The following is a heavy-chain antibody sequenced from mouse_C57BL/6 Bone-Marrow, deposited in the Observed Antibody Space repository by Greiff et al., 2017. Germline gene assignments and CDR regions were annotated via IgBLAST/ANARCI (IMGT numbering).Heavy chain of an antibody. CDR3: GITTVVGRFDY. V-gene: IGHV6-6*01. J-gene: IGHJ2*01. CDR2: IRNKANNHAT. Sequence: DVQLQESGGGLVQPGGSMKLSCAASGFTFSDAWMDWVRQSPEKGLEWVAEIRNKANNHATYYAESVKGRFTISRDDSKSSVYLQMNSLRAEDTGIYYCGITTVVGRFDYWGQGTTLTVSS. CDR1: GFTFSDAW. D-gene: IGHD1-1*01.